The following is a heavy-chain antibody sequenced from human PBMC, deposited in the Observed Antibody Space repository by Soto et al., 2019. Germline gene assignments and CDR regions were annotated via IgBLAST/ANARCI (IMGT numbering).Heavy chain of an antibody. J-gene: IGHJ6*02. CDR1: AFTFINAW. CDR2: IKSKTDGGTT. D-gene: IGHD4-17*01. V-gene: IGHV3-15*01. CDR3: TTEERYGDYLKYYYGMDA. Sequence: GVLRLSCAASAFTFINAWMTWVRQAPGKGLEWVGRIKSKTDGGTTVYAAPVKGRFTISRDDSKTTLYLQMNSLKTEDTAVYYCTTEERYGDYLKYYYGMDAWGQGTTVTVSS.